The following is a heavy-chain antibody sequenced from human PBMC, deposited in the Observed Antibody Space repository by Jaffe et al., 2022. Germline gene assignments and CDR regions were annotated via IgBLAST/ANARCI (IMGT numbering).Heavy chain of an antibody. Sequence: EVQLLESGGGLVQPGGSLRLSCAASGFTFSSYAMSWVRQAPGKGLEWVSAISGSGGSTYYADSVKGRFTISRDNSKNTLYLQMNSLRAEDTAVYYCARERPGYSSSWPGVGYMDVWGKGTTVTVSS. D-gene: IGHD6-13*01. CDR3: ARERPGYSSSWPGVGYMDV. CDR1: GFTFSSYA. V-gene: IGHV3-23*01. J-gene: IGHJ6*03. CDR2: ISGSGGST.